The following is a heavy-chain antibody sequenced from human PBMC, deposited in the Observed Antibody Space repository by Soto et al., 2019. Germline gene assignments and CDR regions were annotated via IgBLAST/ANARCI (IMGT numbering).Heavy chain of an antibody. Sequence: EVQLLESGGGLVQPGGSLRLSCAASGFTFSSYAMSWVRQAPGKGLEWVSAISGSGGSTYYADSVKGRFTISRDNSKNAVYLQMNSVRAEDTAVYYCAKHQQLVPYYGMDVWGQGTTVTVSS. CDR2: ISGSGGST. V-gene: IGHV3-23*01. CDR3: AKHQQLVPYYGMDV. J-gene: IGHJ6*02. CDR1: GFTFSSYA. D-gene: IGHD6-13*01.